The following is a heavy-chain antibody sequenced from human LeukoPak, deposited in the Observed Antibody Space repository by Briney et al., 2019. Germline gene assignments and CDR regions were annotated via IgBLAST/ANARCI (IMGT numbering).Heavy chain of an antibody. CDR3: VLSYSSSWFDY. Sequence: PGGSLRLSCAASGFTFSSYWMHWVRHAPGKGLVWVSRINTDGSSTSYADSVKGRFTISIDNAKNTLYLQMNSLSAEDTAVYYCVLSYSSSWFDYWGQGTLVTVSS. CDR1: GFTFSSYW. J-gene: IGHJ4*02. D-gene: IGHD6-13*01. V-gene: IGHV3-74*01. CDR2: INTDGSST.